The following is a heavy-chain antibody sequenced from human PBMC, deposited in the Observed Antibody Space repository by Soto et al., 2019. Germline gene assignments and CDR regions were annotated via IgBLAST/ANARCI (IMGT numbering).Heavy chain of an antibody. CDR2: INHSGST. CDR3: ARSRYYDSSGYRALDAFDI. J-gene: IGHJ3*02. D-gene: IGHD3-22*01. V-gene: IGHV4-34*01. Sequence: SETLSLTCAVLGGSFSGYYWNWIRQPPGKGLEWIGEINHSGSTNSYWSLKRRVTISVDTSRNQFSLKLNSVTAADTAVYYCARSRYYDSSGYRALDAFDIWGQGTMVTVSS. CDR1: GGSFSGYY.